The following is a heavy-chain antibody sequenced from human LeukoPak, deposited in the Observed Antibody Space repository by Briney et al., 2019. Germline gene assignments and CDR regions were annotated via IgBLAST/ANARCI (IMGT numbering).Heavy chain of an antibody. CDR1: GGSFSGYY. J-gene: IGHJ4*02. CDR2: INHSGST. Sequence: SETLSLTCAVYGGSFSGYYWSWIRQPPGKGLEWIGEINHSGSTNYNPSLKSRVTISVDTSKNQFSLKLSSVTAADTAVYYCARRRLGYSSGWIFDYWGEGTLVSVSS. D-gene: IGHD6-19*01. CDR3: ARRRLGYSSGWIFDY. V-gene: IGHV4-34*01.